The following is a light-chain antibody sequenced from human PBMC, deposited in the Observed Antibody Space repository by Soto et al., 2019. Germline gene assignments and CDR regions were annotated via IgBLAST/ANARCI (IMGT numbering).Light chain of an antibody. CDR3: CSYASSSTFWV. V-gene: IGLV2-23*03. Sequence: QSVLTQPASVSGSPGQSITISCTGTSSDVGSYNLVSWYQQHPGKAPKLMIYEGSKRPSGVSNRFSGSKSGNTASLTISGLQAEDEADYYCCSYASSSTFWVFAGGTKLTVL. J-gene: IGLJ3*02. CDR2: EGS. CDR1: SSDVGSYNL.